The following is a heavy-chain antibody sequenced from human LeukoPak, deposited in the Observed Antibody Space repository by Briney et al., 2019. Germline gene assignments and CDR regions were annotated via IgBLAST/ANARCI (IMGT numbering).Heavy chain of an antibody. Sequence: GGSLRLSCAASGFTFSSYSMNWVRQAPGKGLEWVSYINDRGSTIYYADSVKGRFTISRDDAKNSLYLQMNSLRAEDTAVYFCMRDAPGSNTGDYWGQGTLVTVSS. J-gene: IGHJ4*02. CDR1: GFTFSSYS. D-gene: IGHD2-8*01. V-gene: IGHV3-48*04. CDR3: MRDAPGSNTGDY. CDR2: INDRGSTI.